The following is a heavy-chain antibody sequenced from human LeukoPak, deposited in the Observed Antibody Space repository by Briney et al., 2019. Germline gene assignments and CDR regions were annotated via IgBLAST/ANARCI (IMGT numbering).Heavy chain of an antibody. CDR2: IYPGDSDT. J-gene: IGHJ6*03. CDR3: ARLLSIAARRDYYYYMDV. D-gene: IGHD6-6*01. Sequence: GESLKISCKGSRYSFTSYWIGWVRQMPGKGLEWMGIIYPGDSDTRYSPSFQGQVTISADKSISTAYLQWSSLKASDTAMYYCARLLSIAARRDYYYYMDVWGKGTTVTVSS. V-gene: IGHV5-51*01. CDR1: RYSFTSYW.